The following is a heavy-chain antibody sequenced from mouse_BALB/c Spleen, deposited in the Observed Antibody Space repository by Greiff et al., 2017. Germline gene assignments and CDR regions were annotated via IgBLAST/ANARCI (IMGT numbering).Heavy chain of an antibody. J-gene: IGHJ4*01. D-gene: IGHD4-1*01. CDR3: ARWEAHYYAMDY. CDR2: INPYNGAT. CDR1: GYSFTGYY. V-gene: IGHV1-31*01. Sequence: VQLQQSGPELVKPGASVKISCKASGYSFTGYYMHWVKQSHVKSLEWIGRINPYNGATSYNQNFKDKASLTVDKSSSTAYMELHSLTSEDSAVYYCARWEAHYYAMDYWGQGTSVTVSS.